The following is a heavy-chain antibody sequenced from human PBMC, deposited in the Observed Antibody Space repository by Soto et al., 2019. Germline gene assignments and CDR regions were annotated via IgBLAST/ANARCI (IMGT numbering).Heavy chain of an antibody. CDR2: IIPIFGTA. D-gene: IGHD2-15*01. CDR1: GGTFSSYA. V-gene: IGHV1-69*13. Sequence: SVKVSCKASGGTFSSYAISWVRQAPGQGLEWMGGIIPIFGTANYAQKFQGRVTITADESTSTAYMELSSLRSEDTAVYYCARDTSGGYCSGGSCYFDYWGQGTLVTVSS. CDR3: ARDTSGGYCSGGSCYFDY. J-gene: IGHJ4*02.